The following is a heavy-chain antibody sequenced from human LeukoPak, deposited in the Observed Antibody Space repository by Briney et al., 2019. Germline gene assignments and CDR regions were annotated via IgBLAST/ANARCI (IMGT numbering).Heavy chain of an antibody. Sequence: SETLSLTCAVYGGSFSGYYWSWIRQPPGKGLEWIGEINHSGSTNYNPSLKSRVTISVDTSKNQFSLKLSPVTAADTAVYYCARPARRRIVVVKDYYYMDVWGKGTTVTVSS. D-gene: IGHD3-22*01. CDR2: INHSGST. V-gene: IGHV4-34*01. J-gene: IGHJ6*03. CDR3: ARPARRRIVVVKDYYYMDV. CDR1: GGSFSGYY.